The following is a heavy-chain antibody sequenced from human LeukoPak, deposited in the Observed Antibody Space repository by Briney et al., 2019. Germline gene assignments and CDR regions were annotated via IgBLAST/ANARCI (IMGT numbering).Heavy chain of an antibody. V-gene: IGHV4-34*01. D-gene: IGHD3-22*01. Sequence: PSETLSLTCAVYVGSFSGYYWTCVRQPPGKRLEWVVEINHTGSTNYNPCLKSRLTISIDPSKNQFSLKLSSVTAADTAVYYCANLGPYYYDSSRYEGFDIWGQGTMVTVSS. CDR3: ANLGPYYYDSSRYEGFDI. CDR1: VGSFSGYY. J-gene: IGHJ3*02. CDR2: INHTGST.